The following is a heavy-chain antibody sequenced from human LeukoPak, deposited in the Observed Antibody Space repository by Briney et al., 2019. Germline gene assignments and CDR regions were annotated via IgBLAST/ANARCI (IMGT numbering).Heavy chain of an antibody. CDR3: ARERSDLADYGLLYYFDY. CDR2: IWYDGSNK. V-gene: IGHV3-33*01. CDR1: GFTFSSYG. Sequence: GGPLRLSCAASGFTFSSYGMHWVRQAPGKGLEWVAVIWYDGSNKYYADSVKGRFTISRDNSKNTLYLQMNSLRAEDTAVYYCARERSDLADYGLLYYFDYWGQGTLVTVSS. J-gene: IGHJ4*02. D-gene: IGHD4-17*01.